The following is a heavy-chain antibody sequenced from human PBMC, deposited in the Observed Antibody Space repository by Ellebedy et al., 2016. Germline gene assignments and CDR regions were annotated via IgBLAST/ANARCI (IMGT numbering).Heavy chain of an antibody. CDR1: GFTFSSYW. Sequence: GGSLRLSCAASGFTFSSYWMSWVRQAPGKGLEWVSGISWNSGSIGYADSVKGRFTISRDNAKNSLYLQMNSLRAEDTALYYCAKANLYGGNSHDAFDIWGQGTMVTVSS. D-gene: IGHD4-23*01. J-gene: IGHJ3*02. CDR2: ISWNSGSI. CDR3: AKANLYGGNSHDAFDI. V-gene: IGHV3-9*01.